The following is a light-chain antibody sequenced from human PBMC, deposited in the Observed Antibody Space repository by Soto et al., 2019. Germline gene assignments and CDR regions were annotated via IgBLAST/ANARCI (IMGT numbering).Light chain of an antibody. CDR2: DVS. Sequence: QSVLTQPRSVSESPGQSVTISCTGTSSDVGGYNYVSWYQQHPGKAPKLMIYDVSKRPSGVPDRFSGSKSGNTASLTISGLRAEDEADYYCCSYAGTPYVFGTGDQVTVL. CDR3: CSYAGTPYV. CDR1: SSDVGGYNY. V-gene: IGLV2-11*01. J-gene: IGLJ1*01.